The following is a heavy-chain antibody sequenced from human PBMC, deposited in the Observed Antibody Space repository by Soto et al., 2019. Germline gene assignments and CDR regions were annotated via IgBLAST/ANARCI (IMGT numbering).Heavy chain of an antibody. CDR2: ISDSAINT. J-gene: IGHJ6*02. Sequence: DVQLVESGGGSVQPGGSLRLSCAASGFTFSSDAMSWVRKGPGKGLEWVSAISDSAINTYYADSVKGRFIISRDNSKNTLYLEMSSLRAEDTARYYCAKWGNDWGYDYYGMNVWGQGTTVTVSS. D-gene: IGHD7-27*01. V-gene: IGHV3-23*04. CDR3: AKWGNDWGYDYYGMNV. CDR1: GFTFSSDA.